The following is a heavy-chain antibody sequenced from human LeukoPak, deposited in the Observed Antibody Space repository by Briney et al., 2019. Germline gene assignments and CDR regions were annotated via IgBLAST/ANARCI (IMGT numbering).Heavy chain of an antibody. CDR2: IIPTFGTA. D-gene: IGHD4-11*01. V-gene: IGHV1-69*01. CDR3: ARDGRAVTTPWYYYGMDV. Sequence: GSSVKVSCKASGGTFSSYAISWVRQAPGQGLEWMGGIIPTFGTANYAQKFQGRVTITADESTSTAYMELSSLRSEDTAVYYCARDGRAVTTPWYYYGMDVWGQGTTVTVSS. J-gene: IGHJ6*02. CDR1: GGTFSSYA.